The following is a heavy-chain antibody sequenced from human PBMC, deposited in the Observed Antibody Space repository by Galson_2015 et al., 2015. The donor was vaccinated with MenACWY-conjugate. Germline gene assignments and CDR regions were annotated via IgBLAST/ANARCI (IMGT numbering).Heavy chain of an antibody. CDR3: TRETSRRITMVRGVIIKSYCYYYMDV. Sequence: SLRLSCAASGFTFGDYAMSWVRQAPGKGLEWVGFIRSKAYGGTTEYAASVKGRFTISRDDSKSIAYLQMNSLKTEDTAVYYCTRETSRRITMVRGVIIKSYCYYYMDVWGKRTTVTVSS. D-gene: IGHD3-10*01. CDR1: GFTFGDYA. CDR2: IRSKAYGGTT. V-gene: IGHV3-49*04. J-gene: IGHJ6*03.